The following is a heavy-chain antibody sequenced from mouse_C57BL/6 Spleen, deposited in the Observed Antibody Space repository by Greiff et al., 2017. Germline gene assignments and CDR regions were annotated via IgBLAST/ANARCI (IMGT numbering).Heavy chain of an antibody. CDR3: ARGSFPYYAMDY. CDR2: ISSGSSTI. CDR1: GFTFSDYG. Sequence: EVMLVESGGGLVKPGGSLKLSCAASGFTFSDYGMHWVRQAPEKGLEWVAYISSGSSTIYYADTVKGRFTISRDNAKNTLFLQMTSLRSGDTAMYYCARGSFPYYAMDYWGQGTSVTVSS. J-gene: IGHJ4*01. V-gene: IGHV5-17*01.